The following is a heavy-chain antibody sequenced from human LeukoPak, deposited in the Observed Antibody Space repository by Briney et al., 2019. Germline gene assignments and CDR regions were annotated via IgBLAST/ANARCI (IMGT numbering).Heavy chain of an antibody. CDR2: TRNEANIYTT. CDR1: GFTFSSYG. Sequence: GGSLRLSCAASGFTFSSYGMHWVRQAPGKGLEWVGRTRNEANIYTTKYAASVRGRFTISRDESKNSLYLQMNSLKTEDTAVYYCASPVGATTVRAFDIWGQGTMVTVSS. V-gene: IGHV3-72*01. J-gene: IGHJ3*02. CDR3: ASPVGATTVRAFDI. D-gene: IGHD1-26*01.